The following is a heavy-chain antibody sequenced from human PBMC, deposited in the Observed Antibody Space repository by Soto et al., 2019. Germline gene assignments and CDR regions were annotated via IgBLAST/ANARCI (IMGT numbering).Heavy chain of an antibody. CDR1: GGTFSSYA. CDR3: ARWGSSGGAMVTASYYYYGMDV. CDR2: IIPIFGTA. D-gene: IGHD5-18*01. V-gene: IGHV1-69*13. J-gene: IGHJ6*02. Sequence: SVKVSCKASGGTFSSYAISWVRQAPGQGLEWMGGIIPIFGTANYAQKFQGRVTITADESTSTAYMELSSLRSEDTAVYYCARWGSSGGAMVTASYYYYGMDVWGQGTTVTVSS.